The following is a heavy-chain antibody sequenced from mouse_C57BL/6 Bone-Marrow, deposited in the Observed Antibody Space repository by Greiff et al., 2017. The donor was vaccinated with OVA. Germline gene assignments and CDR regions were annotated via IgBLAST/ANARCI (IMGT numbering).Heavy chain of an antibody. CDR1: GYTFTSYG. Sequence: VQLQESGAELARPGASVKLSCKASGYTFTSYGISWVKQRTGQGLEWIGEIYPRSGNTYYNEKFKGKATLTADKSSSTAFMELRSLTSEDSAVYFCARGLDWYFDVWGTGTTVTVSS. CDR2: IYPRSGNT. CDR3: ARGLDWYFDV. J-gene: IGHJ1*03. V-gene: IGHV1-81*01. D-gene: IGHD3-3*01.